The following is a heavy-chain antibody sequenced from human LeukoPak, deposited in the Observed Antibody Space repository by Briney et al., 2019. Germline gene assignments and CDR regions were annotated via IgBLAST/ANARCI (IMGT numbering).Heavy chain of an antibody. D-gene: IGHD6-19*01. CDR1: GFTFSTYS. CDR2: ISSRSTVI. CDR3: AREAVAGRGFDY. Sequence: PGGSLRLSCAVSGFTFSTYSMTWVRQAPGKGLEWVSYISSRSTVIYYADSLRGRFTISRDNAKNSLYLQVNSLRVEDTALYFCAREAVAGRGFDYWGQGALVTVSS. V-gene: IGHV3-48*01. J-gene: IGHJ4*02.